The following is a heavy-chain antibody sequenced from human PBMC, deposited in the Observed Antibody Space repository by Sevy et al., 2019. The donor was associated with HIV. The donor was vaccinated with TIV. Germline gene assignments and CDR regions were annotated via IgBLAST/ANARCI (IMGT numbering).Heavy chain of an antibody. J-gene: IGHJ4*02. D-gene: IGHD4-17*01. CDR1: GFTFSYYA. CDR3: ARDFYEFGDPRGFDF. V-gene: IGHV3-30-3*01. CDR2: ISYDGTTK. Sequence: GGSLRLSCAASGFTFSYYAFHWVRQAPGKGLEWVALISYDGTTKHYADSVRGRFTISRDNSRNTLSLQMDGLRPEDTAVYYCARDFYEFGDPRGFDFWGQGTLVTVSS.